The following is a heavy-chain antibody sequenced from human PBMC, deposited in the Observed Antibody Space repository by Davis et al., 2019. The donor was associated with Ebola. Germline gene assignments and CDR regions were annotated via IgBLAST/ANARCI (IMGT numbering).Heavy chain of an antibody. V-gene: IGHV3-11*05. J-gene: IGHJ4*02. CDR3: AKVSSGPALLLDY. CDR1: GFTFSDYY. Sequence: GESLKISCAASGFTFSDYYMSWIRQAPGKGLEWVSYISSSSSYTNYADSVKGRFTISRDNSKNTLYLQMNSLRAEDTAVYYCAKVSSGPALLLDYWGQGTLVTVSS. CDR2: ISSSSSYT. D-gene: IGHD2/OR15-2a*01.